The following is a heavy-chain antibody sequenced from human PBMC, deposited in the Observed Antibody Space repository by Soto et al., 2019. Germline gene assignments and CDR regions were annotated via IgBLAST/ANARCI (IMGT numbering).Heavy chain of an antibody. V-gene: IGHV4-34*01. D-gene: IGHD3-3*01. CDR3: ARVIITIFGVVPSYYYYMYV. CDR2: INHSGST. CDR1: GGSFSGYY. Sequence: QVQLQQWGAGLLKPSETLSLTCAVYGGSFSGYYWSWIRQPPGKGLEWIGEINHSGSTNYNPSLKSRDPISVDTSKNQFSLKLSSVTAADTAVYYCARVIITIFGVVPSYYYYMYVWGKGTTVTVSS. J-gene: IGHJ6*03.